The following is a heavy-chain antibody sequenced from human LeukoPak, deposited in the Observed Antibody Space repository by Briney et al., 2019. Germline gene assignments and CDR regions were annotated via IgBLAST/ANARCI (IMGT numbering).Heavy chain of an antibody. J-gene: IGHJ3*02. V-gene: IGHV1-8*01. D-gene: IGHD2-2*01. Sequence: ASVKVSCKASGYTFTSYDINWVRQATGQGLEWMGGMNPNSGHTGYAQKFQGRVTITADKSTSTAYMELSSLRSEDTAVYYCARDERYCSSTSCYMQGENAFDIWGQGTVVTVSS. CDR3: ARDERYCSSTSCYMQGENAFDI. CDR1: GYTFTSYD. CDR2: MNPNSGHT.